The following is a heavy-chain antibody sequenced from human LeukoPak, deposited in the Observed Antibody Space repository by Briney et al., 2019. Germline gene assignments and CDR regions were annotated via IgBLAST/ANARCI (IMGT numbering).Heavy chain of an antibody. J-gene: IGHJ4*02. CDR1: GGSLNSNTYR. V-gene: IGHV4-39*01. CDR2: IYSSGST. CDR3: ARLHPGRGDDY. Sequence: SETLSLTCTVSGGSLNSNTYRWGWIRQPPGKGLEWIGQIYSSGSTDYNPSLKSRVTVSEDTAKNQFSLKLNSVTAADTAIYYCARLHPGRGDDYWGQGILATVSS. D-gene: IGHD3-10*01.